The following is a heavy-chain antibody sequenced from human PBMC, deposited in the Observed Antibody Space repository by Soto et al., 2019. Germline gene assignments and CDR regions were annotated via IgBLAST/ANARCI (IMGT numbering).Heavy chain of an antibody. CDR1: GYIFTNHY. Sequence: ASVKVSCKASGYIFTNHYIHWVRQAPGQGLEWMGIINPSGGSTNYLQKFQGRITMTRDTSTSTVYMELSSLRSEDTAVYFCARADYYNSSGFYYDCWGQGSLVTVSS. CDR3: ARADYYNSSGFYYDC. J-gene: IGHJ4*02. V-gene: IGHV1-46*01. CDR2: INPSGGST. D-gene: IGHD3-22*01.